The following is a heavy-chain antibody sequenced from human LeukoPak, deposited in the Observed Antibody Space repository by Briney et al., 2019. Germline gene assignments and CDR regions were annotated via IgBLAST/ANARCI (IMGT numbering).Heavy chain of an antibody. J-gene: IGHJ4*02. Sequence: SETLSLTCTVSGGSISGSSYYWGWIRQPPGKGLEWIGSIHYSGSTYYKPSLKSRVTISVDTSKNQFSLKLSSVTAADTAVYYCARPPGFSTSFWDWGQGTLVTGSS. CDR1: GGSISGSSYY. V-gene: IGHV4-39*01. CDR3: ARPPGFSTSFWD. CDR2: IHYSGST. D-gene: IGHD2-2*01.